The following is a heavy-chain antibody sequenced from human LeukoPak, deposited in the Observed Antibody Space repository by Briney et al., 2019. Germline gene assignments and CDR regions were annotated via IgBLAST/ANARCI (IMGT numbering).Heavy chain of an antibody. J-gene: IGHJ4*02. V-gene: IGHV5-51*01. Sequence: GESLKISCKGSGYSFTSYWISWVRQMPGKGLEWMGIIYPGDSDTRYSPSFQGQVTISADKSISTAYLQWSSLKASDTAMYYCARLHVDTAMVYGGYYFDYWGQGTLVTVSS. CDR2: IYPGDSDT. D-gene: IGHD5-18*01. CDR3: ARLHVDTAMVYGGYYFDY. CDR1: GYSFTSYW.